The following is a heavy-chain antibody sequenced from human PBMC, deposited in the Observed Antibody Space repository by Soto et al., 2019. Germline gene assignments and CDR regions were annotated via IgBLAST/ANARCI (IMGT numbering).Heavy chain of an antibody. CDR3: ARGGVTAAQDY. D-gene: IGHD2-21*02. V-gene: IGHV3-74*01. Sequence: EVQLVESGGGLVQPGGSLRLSCAASGFTFSNYWMHWVRQAPAKGPVWVARVKSDGRSVSYAGSVMGRFSISRDNAKNTLHLKMNSLRVEDTAVYYCARGGVTAAQDYWGHGTLVTVSP. J-gene: IGHJ4*01. CDR2: VKSDGRSV. CDR1: GFTFSNYW.